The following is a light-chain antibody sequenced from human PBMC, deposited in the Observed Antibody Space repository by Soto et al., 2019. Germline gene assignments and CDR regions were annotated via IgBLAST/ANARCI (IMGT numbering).Light chain of an antibody. V-gene: IGKV1-33*01. J-gene: IGKJ4*01. CDR2: DAS. CDR3: QQYDHVPALT. Sequence: DIQMTQSPSSLSASVGDRVTITCQANWYQQKPGKAPKLLIYDASNLETGVPSRFSGSGSGTDCTFTISSLQVEDIATYYCQQYDHVPALTFGGGTKGEI.